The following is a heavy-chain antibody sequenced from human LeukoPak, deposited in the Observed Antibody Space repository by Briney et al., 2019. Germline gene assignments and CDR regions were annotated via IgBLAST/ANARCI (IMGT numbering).Heavy chain of an antibody. CDR3: ARVGPIVGANDY. J-gene: IGHJ4*02. V-gene: IGHV1-2*06. CDR1: GYTFTGYY. D-gene: IGHD1-26*01. CDR2: INPNSGGT. Sequence: ASVKVSYKASGYTFTGYYMHWVRQAPGQGLEWMGRINPNSGGTNYAQKFQGRVTMTRDTSISTAYMERSRLRSDDTAVYYCARVGPIVGANDYWGQGTLVTVSS.